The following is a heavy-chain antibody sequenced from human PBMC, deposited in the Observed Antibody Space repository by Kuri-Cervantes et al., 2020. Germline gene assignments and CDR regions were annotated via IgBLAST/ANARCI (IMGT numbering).Heavy chain of an antibody. CDR2: ISYDGSNK. D-gene: IGHD3-22*01. CDR3: AGDVFGAVVESWDFDI. CDR1: GFTFSSDA. V-gene: IGHV3-30-3*01. J-gene: IGHJ3*02. Sequence: GGSLRLSCAASGFTFSSDAMHWVRQAPGKGLEWVAVISYDGSNKYYADTVKGRFTISRDNSKNTLYLQMNSLRAEATAVYYCAGDVFGAVVESWDFDIWGQGTMVTVSS.